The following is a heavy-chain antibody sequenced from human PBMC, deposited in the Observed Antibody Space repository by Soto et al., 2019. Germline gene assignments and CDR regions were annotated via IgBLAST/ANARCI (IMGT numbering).Heavy chain of an antibody. CDR1: GFTFSSYA. J-gene: IGHJ4*02. CDR3: AKDHFDWFLPDY. V-gene: IGHV3-23*01. Sequence: EVQLLESGGGLVQPGGSLRLSCAASGFTFSSYAMSWVRQAPGKGLEWVSAISGSGGSTYYADSVKGRFTISRDNSKNTLYLQRNSLRAEDTAVYYCAKDHFDWFLPDYWGQGTLVTVSS. D-gene: IGHD3-9*01. CDR2: ISGSGGST.